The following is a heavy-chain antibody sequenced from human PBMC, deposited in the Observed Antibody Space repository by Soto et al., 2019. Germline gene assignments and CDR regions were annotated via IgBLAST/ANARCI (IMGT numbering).Heavy chain of an antibody. CDR3: ARGRYCSGGSCYGTRYYYYGMDV. CDR2: INHSGST. Sequence: QVQLQQWGAGLLKPSETLSLTCAVYGGSFSGYYWSWIRQPPGKGLEWIGEINHSGSTNYNPSLKSRVTISVDASKNQFSLKVSSVTAADTAVYYCARGRYCSGGSCYGTRYYYYGMDVWGQGTTVTVSS. CDR1: GGSFSGYY. D-gene: IGHD2-15*01. V-gene: IGHV4-34*01. J-gene: IGHJ6*02.